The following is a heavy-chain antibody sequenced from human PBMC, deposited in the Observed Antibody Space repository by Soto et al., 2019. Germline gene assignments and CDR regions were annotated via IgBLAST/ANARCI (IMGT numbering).Heavy chain of an antibody. V-gene: IGHV4-61*05. Sequence: SETLSLTCTVFGDSIRNRNYYWGWIRQPPGKGLEWIGYIYDSGSTNYNPSLKSRVTISVDTSKNQFSLKLSSVTAADTAVYYCARVPSPWGQGTLVTVSS. J-gene: IGHJ5*02. CDR1: GDSIRNRNYY. CDR2: IYDSGST. CDR3: ARVPSP.